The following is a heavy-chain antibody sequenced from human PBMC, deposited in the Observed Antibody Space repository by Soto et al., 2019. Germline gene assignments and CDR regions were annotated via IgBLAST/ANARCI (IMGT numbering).Heavy chain of an antibody. J-gene: IGHJ3*02. CDR2: ISYSGYT. CDR3: ARDLEGTVTGRGAFGI. Sequence: QVQLQESDQGLVKPSQTLSLTCTVSGGSIRNDNFYWSYLRQRPGKGLEWIGYISYSGYTFYHPSLKSRVVISVDPSNNQFSLILNSVTAADTAVYCARDLEGTVTGRGAFGIWGRGTLVTVSS. V-gene: IGHV4-31*03. D-gene: IGHD6-19*01. CDR1: GGSIRNDNFY.